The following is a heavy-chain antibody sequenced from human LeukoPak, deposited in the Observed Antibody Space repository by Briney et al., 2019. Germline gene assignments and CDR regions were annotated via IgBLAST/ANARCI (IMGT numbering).Heavy chain of an antibody. J-gene: IGHJ5*02. Sequence: GGSLRLSCAASGFTFSSYAMSWVRQAPGKGLEWVSTISGSGDTTYYADSVKGRFTISRDNPKNTLYLQMNSPRAEDTAIYYCAKDRGDYTNWFDPWGQGTLVTVSS. D-gene: IGHD4-17*01. V-gene: IGHV3-23*01. CDR2: ISGSGDTT. CDR3: AKDRGDYTNWFDP. CDR1: GFTFSSYA.